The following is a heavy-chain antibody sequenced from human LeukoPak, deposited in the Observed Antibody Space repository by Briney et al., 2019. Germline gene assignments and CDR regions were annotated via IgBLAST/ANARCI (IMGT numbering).Heavy chain of an antibody. J-gene: IGHJ4*02. CDR1: GFTFSSYD. Sequence: GGSLRLSCAASGFTFSSYDMHWVRQATGKGLEWVSAIGTAGDTYYAGSVKGRFTISRENAKNSLYLQMNSLRAEDTAVYYCAKAKVLWGYGGNLTPGYWGQGTLVTVSS. D-gene: IGHD4-23*01. CDR3: AKAKVLWGYGGNLTPGY. CDR2: IGTAGDT. V-gene: IGHV3-13*01.